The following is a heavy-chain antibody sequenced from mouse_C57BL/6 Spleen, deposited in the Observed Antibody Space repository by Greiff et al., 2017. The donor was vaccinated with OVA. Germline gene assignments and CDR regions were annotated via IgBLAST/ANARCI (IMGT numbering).Heavy chain of an antibody. CDR2: IDPSDSYT. CDR3: ARGRLGRGAMDY. CDR1: GYTFTSYW. V-gene: IGHV1-69*01. Sequence: VQLQQSGAELVMPGASVKLSCKASGYTFTSYWMHWVKQRPGQGLEWIGEIDPSDSYTNYNQKFKGKSTLTVDKSSSTAYMQLSSLTSEDSAVYYCARGRLGRGAMDYWGQGTSVTVSS. J-gene: IGHJ4*01. D-gene: IGHD4-1*01.